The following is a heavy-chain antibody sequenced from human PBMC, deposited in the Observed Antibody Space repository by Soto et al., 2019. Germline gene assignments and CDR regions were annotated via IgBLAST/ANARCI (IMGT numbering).Heavy chain of an antibody. CDR2: ISSTTNYI. CDR1: GFTFTRYS. CDR3: ARESEDLTSNFDY. J-gene: IGHJ4*02. Sequence: GGSLRLSCAASGFTFTRYSMNWVRQAPGKGLEWVSSISSTTNYIYYGDSMKGRFSISRDNAKNSLYLEMNSLRAVDTAGYYCARESEDLTSNFDYWSQGTLVLVSS. V-gene: IGHV3-21*06.